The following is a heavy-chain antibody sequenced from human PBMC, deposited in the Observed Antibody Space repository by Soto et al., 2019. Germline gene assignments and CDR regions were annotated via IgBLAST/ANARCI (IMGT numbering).Heavy chain of an antibody. CDR3: ARAFDYGGNYYGSTYYFDY. Sequence: PSETLSLTCTVSGGSISSGGYYWSWIRQHPGKGLEWTGYIYYSGSTYYNPSLKSRVTISVDTSKNQFSLKLSSVTAADTAVYYCARAFDYGGNYYGSTYYFDYWGQGTLVTVSS. J-gene: IGHJ4*02. D-gene: IGHD4-17*01. CDR1: GGSISSGGYY. CDR2: IYYSGST. V-gene: IGHV4-31*03.